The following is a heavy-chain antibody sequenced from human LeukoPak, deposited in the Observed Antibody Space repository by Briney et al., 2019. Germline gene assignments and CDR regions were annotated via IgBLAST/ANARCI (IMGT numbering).Heavy chain of an antibody. CDR1: GFTFSSYG. V-gene: IGHV3-30*03. Sequence: GGSLRLSCAASGFTFSSYGMHWVRQAPTKALEWVAVISYDGSNKYYADSVKGRFTISRDDSKNTLYLQMNSLRVEDTAVYYCAPEGDGYILFDYWGQGTLVTVSS. CDR3: APEGDGYILFDY. D-gene: IGHD5-24*01. J-gene: IGHJ4*02. CDR2: ISYDGSNK.